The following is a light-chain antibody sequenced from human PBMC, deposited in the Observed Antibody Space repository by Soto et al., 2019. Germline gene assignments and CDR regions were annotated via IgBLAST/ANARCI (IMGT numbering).Light chain of an antibody. CDR3: QQYSTYFRT. Sequence: DIQMTQSPSTLSASVGDRVTITCRASQSISNWLAWYQQKPGKAPKLLIYKASSLESGVPSRFSGSGSGTEFTLTISSLQPDDFATYYCQQYSTYFRTFDQGTKVEIK. J-gene: IGKJ1*01. CDR1: QSISNW. V-gene: IGKV1-5*03. CDR2: KAS.